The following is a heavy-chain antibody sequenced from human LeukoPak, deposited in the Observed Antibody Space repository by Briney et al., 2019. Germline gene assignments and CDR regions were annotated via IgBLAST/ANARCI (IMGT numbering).Heavy chain of an antibody. CDR3: ARGRFGNGGDCYPDY. J-gene: IGHJ4*02. CDR2: INPSGGST. D-gene: IGHD2-21*02. CDR1: GYTFTSYY. V-gene: IGHV1-46*01. Sequence: ASVKVSCKASGYTFTSYYMHWMRQAPGQGLEWMGIINPSGGSTSYAQKFQGRVTMTRDTSTSTVYMELSSLRSEDTAVYYCARGRFGNGGDCYPDYWGQGTLVTVSS.